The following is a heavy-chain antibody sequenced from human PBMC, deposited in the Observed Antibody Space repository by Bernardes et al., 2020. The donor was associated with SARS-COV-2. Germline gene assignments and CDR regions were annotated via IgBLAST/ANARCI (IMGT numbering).Heavy chain of an antibody. CDR1: GDSVSSNSAV. CDR2: TSYRSKWNY. J-gene: IGHJ6*02. V-gene: IGHV6-1*01. Sequence: SEPLSHTCAISGDSVSSNSAVWHWIRQSPSRGLEWLGRTSYRSKWNYDYAVSVKSRITISPDTSKNQFSLELTSVTPDDTAVYYCARGANYAMGVWGQGTTVTVSS. CDR3: ARGANYAMGV.